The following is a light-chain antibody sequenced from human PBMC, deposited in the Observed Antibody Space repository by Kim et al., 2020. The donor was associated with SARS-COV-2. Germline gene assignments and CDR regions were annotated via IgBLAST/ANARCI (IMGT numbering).Light chain of an antibody. CDR1: SSDIGRFDF. CDR2: DVS. V-gene: IGLV2-14*03. J-gene: IGLJ2*01. Sequence: LSQPASVSGSPGQSITISCTGSSSDIGRFDFVSWYRHLPDTAPQLIIYDVSHRTSGVSDRLSGSKSGNTASLTISGLQAEDEAVYYCSSHTSSNSLAVLFGGGTHLTVL. CDR3: SSHTSSNSLAVL.